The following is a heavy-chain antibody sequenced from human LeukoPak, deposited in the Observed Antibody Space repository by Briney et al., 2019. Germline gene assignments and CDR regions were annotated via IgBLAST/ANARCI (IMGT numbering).Heavy chain of an antibody. D-gene: IGHD2-2*01. CDR3: ARGVVVVPAGLPYNWFDP. Sequence: PSQTLSLTCTVSGGSISSGSYYWSWIRQPAGKGLEWIGRIYTRGSTNYNPSLKSRVTISVDTSKNQFSLKLSSVTAADTAVYYCARGVVVVPAGLPYNWFDPWGQGTLVTVSS. J-gene: IGHJ5*02. CDR1: GGSISSGSYY. CDR2: IYTRGST. V-gene: IGHV4-61*02.